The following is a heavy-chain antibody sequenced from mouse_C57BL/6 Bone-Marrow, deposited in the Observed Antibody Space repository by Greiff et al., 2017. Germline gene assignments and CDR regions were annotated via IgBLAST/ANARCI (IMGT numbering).Heavy chain of an antibody. Sequence: VQLQQSGPELVKPGASVKISCKASGYSFTGYYMNWVKQSPEKSLEWIGEINPSTGGTTYNQKFKAKATLTVDKSSSTAYMQLKRLTSEDSAVYYCARPPFITTVVATDYYAMDYWGQGTSVTVSS. J-gene: IGHJ4*01. V-gene: IGHV1-42*01. CDR1: GYSFTGYY. D-gene: IGHD1-1*01. CDR2: INPSTGGT. CDR3: ARPPFITTVVATDYYAMDY.